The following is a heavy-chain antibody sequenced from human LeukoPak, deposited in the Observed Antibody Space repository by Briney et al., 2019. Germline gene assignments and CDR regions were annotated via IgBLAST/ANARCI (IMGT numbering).Heavy chain of an antibody. CDR1: GFAVSSNY. J-gene: IGHJ1*01. Sequence: PGGSLRLSWATSGFAVSSNYMSWVRQAPGKGLEWVSLISSVGSTYYADSVKGRFTISRDNSKNTLYLQMNSLRAEDTAVYYCARDKYTSNWYVHHWGQGTLVTVS. CDR3: ARDKYTSNWYVHH. D-gene: IGHD4-11*01. CDR2: ISSVGST. V-gene: IGHV3-53*01.